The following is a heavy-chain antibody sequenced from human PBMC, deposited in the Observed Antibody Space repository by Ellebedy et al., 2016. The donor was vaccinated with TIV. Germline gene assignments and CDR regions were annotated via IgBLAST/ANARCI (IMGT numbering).Heavy chain of an antibody. CDR3: ARGPPGLVRYGMDV. CDR2: ISSSGSTI. D-gene: IGHD6-19*01. CDR1: GFTFSDYY. J-gene: IGHJ6*02. Sequence: GESLKISCAASGFTFSDYYMSWIRQAPGKGLERVSYISSSGSTIYYADSVKGRFTISRDNAKNSLYLQMNSLRAEDTAIYYCARGPPGLVRYGMDVWGQGTTVTVSS. V-gene: IGHV3-11*01.